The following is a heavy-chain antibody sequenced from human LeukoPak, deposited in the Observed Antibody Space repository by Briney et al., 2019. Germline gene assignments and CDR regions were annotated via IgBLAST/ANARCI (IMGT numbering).Heavy chain of an antibody. CDR2: ITTDGDT. CDR1: GFTFSSYD. Sequence: SGGSLRLSCAASGFTFSSYDMHWVRQAPGKGLKWVSTITTDGDTYYPGSVKGRFSISRENAKNSLYLQMNTLRAGDTAVYYCARDLLRSGAFDIWGQGTMVTVSS. V-gene: IGHV3-13*01. D-gene: IGHD3-10*01. CDR3: ARDLLRSGAFDI. J-gene: IGHJ3*02.